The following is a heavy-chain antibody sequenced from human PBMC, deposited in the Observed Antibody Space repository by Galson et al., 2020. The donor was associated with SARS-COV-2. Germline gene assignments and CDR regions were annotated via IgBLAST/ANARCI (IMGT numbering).Heavy chain of an antibody. CDR2: INPANGGA. Sequence: ASVKVSCKASGYTFNDNYIQWLRQAPGQGLEWMGCINPANGGANHALKFLGRVTLTSDTSTSTAYMELSSLRYDDTAVYFCARDRNYYGSGSYLFDSWGQGTLVTVSS. V-gene: IGHV1-2*02. CDR1: GYTFNDNY. D-gene: IGHD3-10*01. J-gene: IGHJ4*02. CDR3: ARDRNYYGSGSYLFDS.